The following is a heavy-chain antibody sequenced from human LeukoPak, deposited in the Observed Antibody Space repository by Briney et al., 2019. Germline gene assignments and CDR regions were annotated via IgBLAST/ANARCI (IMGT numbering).Heavy chain of an antibody. J-gene: IGHJ4*02. V-gene: IGHV3-30*18. CDR1: GFTFSSYG. CDR2: ISYDGSNK. Sequence: GGSLRLSCAASGFTFSSYGMHWVRQAPGKGLEWVAVISYDGSNKYYADSVKGRFTISRDNSKNTLYLQMNSLRAEDTVVYYCAKGEFYSSSWEDFDYWGQGTLVTVSS. CDR3: AKGEFYSSSWEDFDY. D-gene: IGHD6-13*01.